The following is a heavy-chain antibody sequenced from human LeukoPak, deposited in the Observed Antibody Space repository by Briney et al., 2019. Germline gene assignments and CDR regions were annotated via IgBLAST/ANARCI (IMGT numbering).Heavy chain of an antibody. CDR2: IDWDDDK. Sequence: ASGTALVKPTQTLTLTCTFSGFSLSTSGMFVSWIRQPPGKALEWLARIDWDDDKYYSTSLKTRLTISKDTSKNQVVLTMTNMDPVDTATYYCARIMYSSSPLPDYWGQGTLVTVSS. V-gene: IGHV2-70*11. J-gene: IGHJ4*02. CDR1: GFSLSTSGMF. CDR3: ARIMYSSSPLPDY. D-gene: IGHD6-13*01.